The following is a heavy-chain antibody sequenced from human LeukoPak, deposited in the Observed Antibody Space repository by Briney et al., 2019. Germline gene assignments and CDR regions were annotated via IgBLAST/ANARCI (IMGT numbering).Heavy chain of an antibody. CDR2: IFHSETTSGST. D-gene: IGHD1-26*01. Sequence: SETLSLTCSASGYSIRRGYYWGWIRQPPGKGLEWIGSIFHSETTSGSTDYNPSLKSRVTISVDTSKNQFSLKLSSVSATDTAVYYCARDDKGSYSRHFDYWGQGTLVTVSS. J-gene: IGHJ4*02. V-gene: IGHV4-38-2*02. CDR1: GYSIRRGYY. CDR3: ARDDKGSYSRHFDY.